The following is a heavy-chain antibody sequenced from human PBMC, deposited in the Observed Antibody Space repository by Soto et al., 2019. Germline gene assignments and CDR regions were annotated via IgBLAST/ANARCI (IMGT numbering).Heavy chain of an antibody. J-gene: IGHJ4*01. V-gene: IGHV4-39*01. CDR1: CISIYISNYY. CDR3: ARHFVAVVIKGWGY. Sequence: SGTLSLISDLVCISIYISNYYWDWLRQPPGKGLEWIGTTYYNGNAYYNPSLKSRVSMSVDTSKNQFSLKLVSVTAADTAVYYCARHFVAVVIKGWGYW. D-gene: IGHD3-10*01. CDR2: TYYNGNA.